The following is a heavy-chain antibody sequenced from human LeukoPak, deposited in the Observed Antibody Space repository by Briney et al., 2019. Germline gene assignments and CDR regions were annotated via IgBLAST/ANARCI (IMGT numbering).Heavy chain of an antibody. Sequence: HGESLQISCKGSGYSFTSYWIGWVRQMPGKGLEWTGIIYPGDSDTRYSPSFQGQVTISADKSISTAYLQWSRLKASDTAMYYCARLVEVAGRLDYWGQGTPVIVSS. D-gene: IGHD6-19*01. CDR2: IYPGDSDT. CDR1: GYSFTSYW. V-gene: IGHV5-51*01. CDR3: ARLVEVAGRLDY. J-gene: IGHJ4*02.